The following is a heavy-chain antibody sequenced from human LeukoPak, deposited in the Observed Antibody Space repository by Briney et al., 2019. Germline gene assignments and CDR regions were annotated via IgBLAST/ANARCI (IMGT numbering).Heavy chain of an antibody. CDR2: IKQDGSEK. V-gene: IGHV3-7*02. CDR1: GFTFSSYW. Sequence: GGSLRLSCAASGFTFSSYWMSWVRQAPGKGLEWVANIKQDGSEKYHVDSVRGRFTISRDNAKNSLFLQMNSLRAEDTAVYFCANDEHQYYHGSTGCFDYWGQGTLVTVSS. D-gene: IGHD3-22*01. J-gene: IGHJ4*02. CDR3: ANDEHQYYHGSTGCFDY.